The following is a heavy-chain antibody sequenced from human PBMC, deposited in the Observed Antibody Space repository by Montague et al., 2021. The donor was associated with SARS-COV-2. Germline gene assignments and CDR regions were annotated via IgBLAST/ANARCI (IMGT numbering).Heavy chain of an antibody. J-gene: IGHJ4*02. CDR1: GFTFRIYL. Sequence: SLRLSFSASGFTFRIYLMHWVRQVPGRGLVWVSRIRPDGTSTHYAASVKVRFIISIDNAKNTLSLEMTNLRVDDTAIYYCVRPLWFGDSDYYFESWGQGTLVSVSS. V-gene: IGHV3-74*01. D-gene: IGHD3-10*01. CDR2: IRPDGTST. CDR3: VRPLWFGDSDYYFES.